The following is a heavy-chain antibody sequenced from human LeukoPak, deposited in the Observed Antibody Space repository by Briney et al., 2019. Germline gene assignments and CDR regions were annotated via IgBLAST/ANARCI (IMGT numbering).Heavy chain of an antibody. J-gene: IGHJ4*02. D-gene: IGHD5-18*01. CDR2: ISSSSSYI. Sequence: GGSLRLSCAAPGFTFSSYSMNWVRRAPGKGLEWVSSISSSSSYIYYADSVKGRFTISRDNAKNSLYLQMNSLRAEDTAVYYCAKDWVRIQLWNDYWGQGTLVTVSS. V-gene: IGHV3-21*04. CDR1: GFTFSSYS. CDR3: AKDWVRIQLWNDY.